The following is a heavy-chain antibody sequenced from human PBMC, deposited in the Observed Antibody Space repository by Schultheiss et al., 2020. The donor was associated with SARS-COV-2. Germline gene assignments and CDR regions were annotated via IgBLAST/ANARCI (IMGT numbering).Heavy chain of an antibody. CDR3: ARGFAVGAFDY. CDR1: GFTFSNYG. V-gene: IGHV3-21*01. D-gene: IGHD1-26*01. J-gene: IGHJ4*02. Sequence: GGSLRLSCAASGFTFSNYGMRWVRQAPGKGLEWVSSISSSSSYIYYADSVKGRFTISRDNAKNSLYLQMNSLRAEDTAVYYCARGFAVGAFDYWGQGTLVTVSS. CDR2: ISSSSSYI.